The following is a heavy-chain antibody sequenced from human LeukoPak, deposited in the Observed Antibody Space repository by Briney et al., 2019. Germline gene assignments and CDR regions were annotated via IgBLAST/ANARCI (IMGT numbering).Heavy chain of an antibody. Sequence: SETLSLTCAVYGGSFSGYYWSWIRQPPGKGLEWIGEINRSGSTNYNPSLKSRVTISVDTSKNQFSLKLSSVTAADTAVYYCARSPPTVLRYFDYWGQGTLVTVSS. J-gene: IGHJ4*02. CDR2: INRSGST. CDR1: GGSFSGYY. D-gene: IGHD3-9*01. CDR3: ARSPPTVLRYFDY. V-gene: IGHV4-34*01.